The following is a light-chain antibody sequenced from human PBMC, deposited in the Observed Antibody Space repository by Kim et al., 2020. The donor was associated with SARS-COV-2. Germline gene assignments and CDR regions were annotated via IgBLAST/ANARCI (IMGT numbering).Light chain of an antibody. CDR3: QTWGTGILI. CDR1: SGHSSYA. CDR2: LNSDGSH. V-gene: IGLV4-69*01. Sequence: QLVLTQSPSASASLGASVTFTCTLSSGHSSYAIAWHQQQPEKGPRYLMKLNSDGSHNKGDGIPDRFSGSTSGAERYLTISSLQSEDEADYYCQTWGTGILIFGGGTQLTVL. J-gene: IGLJ2*01.